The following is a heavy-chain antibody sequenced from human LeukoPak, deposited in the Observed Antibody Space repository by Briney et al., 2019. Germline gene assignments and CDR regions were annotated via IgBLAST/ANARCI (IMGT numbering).Heavy chain of an antibody. CDR3: AKDPALYYPENYFDY. CDR1: GFTFSSYG. Sequence: GRSLRLSCAAPGFTFSSYGMHWVRQAPGKGLEWVAVISYDGSNKYYADSVKGRFTISRDNSRNTLYLQMNSLRAEDTAVYYCAKDPALYYPENYFDYWGQGTLVTVSS. D-gene: IGHD3-22*01. J-gene: IGHJ4*02. CDR2: ISYDGSNK. V-gene: IGHV3-30*18.